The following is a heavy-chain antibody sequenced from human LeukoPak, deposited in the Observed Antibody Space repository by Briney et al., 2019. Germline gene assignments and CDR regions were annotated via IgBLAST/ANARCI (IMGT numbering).Heavy chain of an antibody. D-gene: IGHD6-13*01. J-gene: IGHJ6*02. CDR1: GFTFSSYW. Sequence: RESLRLSCAASGFTFSSYWMSWVRQAPGKGLEWVANKKQGGSEKYYVDSVEGRFTISRDNAKNSLYLQMNGLRAEDTAVYYCARGNSSSWFGYYYYRMDVWGQGTTVTV. V-gene: IGHV3-7*04. CDR2: KKQGGSEK. CDR3: ARGNSSSWFGYYYYRMDV.